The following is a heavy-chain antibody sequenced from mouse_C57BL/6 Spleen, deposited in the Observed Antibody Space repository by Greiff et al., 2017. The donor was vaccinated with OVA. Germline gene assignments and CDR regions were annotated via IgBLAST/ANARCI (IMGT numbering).Heavy chain of an antibody. J-gene: IGHJ1*03. Sequence: QVQLQQSGPELVKPGASVKISCKASGYSFTSYYIHWVKQRPGQGLEWIGWIYPGSGNTKYNEKFKGKATLTADTSSSTAYMQLSSLTSEDSAVYYCARGGLRPYWDFDVWGTGTTVTVSS. CDR3: ARGGLRPYWDFDV. CDR2: IYPGSGNT. D-gene: IGHD2-4*01. V-gene: IGHV1-66*01. CDR1: GYSFTSYY.